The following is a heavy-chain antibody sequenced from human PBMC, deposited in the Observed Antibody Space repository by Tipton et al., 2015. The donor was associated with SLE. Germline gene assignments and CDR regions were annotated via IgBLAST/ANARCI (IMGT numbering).Heavy chain of an antibody. Sequence: SLRLSCAASGFTFSSYAMHWVRQAPGKGLEWVSTFYSGADSTYYADSVKGRFTVSKNDFRNTLYLQMKSLRAEDTAVYYCAKMGPGVGPSNYFYYYMDVWGEGTTVTVSS. CDR1: GFTFSSYA. D-gene: IGHD7-27*01. CDR3: AKMGPGVGPSNYFYYYMDV. J-gene: IGHJ6*03. CDR2: FYSGADST. V-gene: IGHV3-23*03.